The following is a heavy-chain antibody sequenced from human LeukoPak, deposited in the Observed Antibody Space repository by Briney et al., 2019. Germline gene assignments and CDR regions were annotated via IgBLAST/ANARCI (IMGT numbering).Heavy chain of an antibody. CDR1: GFPVSSNS. Sequence: GSLLLSCTVSGFPVSSNSMSWVRQAPGKGLEWVSFICSDNTHYSDSVKGRFTISRDNSKNTLYLQMNSLRAEDTAVYYCARRAGAYSHPYDYWGQGTLVTVSS. V-gene: IGHV3-53*01. J-gene: IGHJ4*02. CDR3: ARRAGAYSHPYDY. CDR2: ICSDNT. D-gene: IGHD4/OR15-4a*01.